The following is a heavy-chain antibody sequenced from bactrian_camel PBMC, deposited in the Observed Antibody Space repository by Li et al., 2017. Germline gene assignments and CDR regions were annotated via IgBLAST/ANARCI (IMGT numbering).Heavy chain of an antibody. Sequence: VQLVESGGGLVQPGGSLRLSCAASGFTFSSYDMSWVRQAPGKGLEWVSTINNNGRDTYYAASVKGRFTISRDNSKNTLYLQLNSLKAEDTAMYYCTGGLYYAYWGQGTQVTVS. J-gene: IGHJ4*01. CDR2: INNNGRDT. V-gene: IGHV3S40*01. CDR1: GFTFSSYD. D-gene: IGHD7*01. CDR3: TGGLYYAY.